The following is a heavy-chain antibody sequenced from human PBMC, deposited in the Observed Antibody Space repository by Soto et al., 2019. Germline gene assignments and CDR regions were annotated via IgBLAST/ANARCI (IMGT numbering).Heavy chain of an antibody. J-gene: IGHJ3*02. CDR3: ARRKPAASSGAFDI. CDR1: GGSMSGHY. V-gene: IGHV4-59*08. Sequence: QVQLQESGPGLVKPSETLSLTCSVSGGSMSGHYWTWLRQPPGKGLEWIGYINNVGSTKYNPSLESRVTISLDKAKNQFSLRLSSVTAADTAMFYCARRKPAASSGAFDIWGQGTMVTVSS. D-gene: IGHD2-2*01. CDR2: INNVGST.